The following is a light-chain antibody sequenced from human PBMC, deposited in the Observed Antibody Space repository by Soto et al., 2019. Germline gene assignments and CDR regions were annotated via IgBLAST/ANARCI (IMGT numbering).Light chain of an antibody. CDR2: GAS. Sequence: EIVMTQSPLSLPVTPGEPASISCRSSQIRLHSNGYNYLDWYQQRPGQTPSLLIYGASTRATGIPDRFSGSGSGTHFTLTISRLEPGDFAVYYCQHFGGTTFTFGQGTRLEIK. J-gene: IGKJ5*01. V-gene: IGKV2-28*01. CDR1: QIRLHSNGYNY. CDR3: QHFGGTTFT.